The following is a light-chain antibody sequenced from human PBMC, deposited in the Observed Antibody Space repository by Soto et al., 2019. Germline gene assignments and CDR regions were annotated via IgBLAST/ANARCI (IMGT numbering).Light chain of an antibody. CDR2: KGT. CDR3: CSSAPESTYV. J-gene: IGLJ1*01. Sequence: QSALAQPASVSGSPGQSITISCTGTSSDVGAYNSVSWYQQHPHRAPQVIIYKGTQRPSGVSNRFSGSTSGNAASLTISALQTDDEAEYFCCSSAPESTYVCGTGTKLIVL. CDR1: SSDVGAYNS. V-gene: IGLV2-23*01.